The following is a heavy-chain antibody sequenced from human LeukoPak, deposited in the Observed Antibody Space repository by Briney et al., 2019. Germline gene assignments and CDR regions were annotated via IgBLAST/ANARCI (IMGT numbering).Heavy chain of an antibody. CDR1: GFTFSSYG. V-gene: IGHV3-30*02. D-gene: IGHD2-8*01. CDR3: AKDRCSNGVGCYYYYMDV. Sequence: GGSLRLSCAASGFTFSSYGMHWVRQAPGKGLERVAYIQYDGSNEQYADSVKGRFSISRDSSKNILYLQMNNLRAEDTAVYYCAKDRCSNGVGCYYYYMDVWGKGTTVTISS. J-gene: IGHJ6*03. CDR2: IQYDGSNE.